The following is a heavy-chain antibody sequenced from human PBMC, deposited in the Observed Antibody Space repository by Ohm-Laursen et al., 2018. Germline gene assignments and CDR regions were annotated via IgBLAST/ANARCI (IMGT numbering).Heavy chain of an antibody. D-gene: IGHD3-9*01. CDR3: AHAPASDYWLGQGRD. J-gene: IGHJ4*02. Sequence: SLRLSCAASGFIVSSNYMSWVRQAPGKGLEWVSVIYSGGSTDYADSVKGRFTISRDTSSNTLYLQMNSLRAEDTAVYYCAHAPASDYWLGQGRDWGQGTLVTVSS. CDR1: GFIVSSNY. V-gene: IGHV3-53*01. CDR2: IYSGGST.